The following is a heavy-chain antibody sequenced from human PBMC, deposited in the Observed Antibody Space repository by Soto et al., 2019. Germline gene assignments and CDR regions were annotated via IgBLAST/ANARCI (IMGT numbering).Heavy chain of an antibody. D-gene: IGHD3-9*01. Sequence: GGSLRLSCAVSGFTFSSYSMNWVRQAPGKGLEWVSSISSSSSYIYYADSVKGRFTISRDNAKNSLYLQMNSLRAEDTAVYYCARGGNYDILTGYPDYWGQGTLVTVSS. V-gene: IGHV3-21*01. CDR1: GFTFSSYS. J-gene: IGHJ4*02. CDR2: ISSSSSYI. CDR3: ARGGNYDILTGYPDY.